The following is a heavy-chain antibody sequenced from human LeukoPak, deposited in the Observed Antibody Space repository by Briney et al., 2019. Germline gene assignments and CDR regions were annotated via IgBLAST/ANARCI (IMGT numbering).Heavy chain of an antibody. CDR2: IIPIFGTA. CDR3: AREPLGDRPPPFDY. V-gene: IGHV1-69*13. D-gene: IGHD3-16*01. CDR1: GGTFSSYA. Sequence: ASVKVSCKASGGTFSSYAISWVRQAPGQGLEWMGGIIPIFGTANYAQKFQGRVTITADESTSTAYMELSSLRSEDTAVYYCAREPLGDRPPPFDYWGQGTLVTVSS. J-gene: IGHJ4*02.